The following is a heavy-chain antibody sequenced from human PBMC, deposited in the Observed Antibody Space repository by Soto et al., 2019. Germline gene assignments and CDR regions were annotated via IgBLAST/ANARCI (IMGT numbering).Heavy chain of an antibody. Sequence: QITLKESGPTLVKPTQTLTVTCTFSGFSPSTSGAGVGWIRQSPGKAPEWLALISWKDEKRYNPGLKSRLTITKDTSKNQVVLTMTDLDPVDTATYFCAHRYGGNYYRWYFDSWGQGTLVTVSS. CDR2: ISWKDEK. J-gene: IGHJ4*02. V-gene: IGHV2-5*01. CDR1: GFSPSTSGAG. D-gene: IGHD1-26*01. CDR3: AHRYGGNYYRWYFDS.